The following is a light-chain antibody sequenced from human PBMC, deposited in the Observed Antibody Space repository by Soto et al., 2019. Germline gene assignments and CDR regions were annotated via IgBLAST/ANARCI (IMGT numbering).Light chain of an antibody. CDR1: SGHSSYA. CDR2: LNSDGSH. Sequence: QPVLTQSPSASASLGASVKLTCTLSSGHSSYAIAWHQQQPEKGPRYLMKLNSDGSHSKGDGIPDRFSGSSSGAERYLTISSLQSEDEADYYCQTWGTGIQGRVVFGGGTKLTVL. J-gene: IGLJ2*01. CDR3: QTWGTGIQGRVV. V-gene: IGLV4-69*01.